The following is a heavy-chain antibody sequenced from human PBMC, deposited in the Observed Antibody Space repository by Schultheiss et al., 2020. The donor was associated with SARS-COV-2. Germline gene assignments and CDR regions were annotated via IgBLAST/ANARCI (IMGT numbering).Heavy chain of an antibody. D-gene: IGHD3-22*01. J-gene: IGHJ3*02. CDR2: ISGTGVTT. V-gene: IGHV3-23*01. CDR3: ARAAHYYDSSGVAFDI. Sequence: GGSLRLSCAASGFTFSSYSMNWVRQAPGKGLEWVSTISGTGVTTYYADSVKGRFTISRDNSKNTLYLQMNSLRAEDTAVYYCARAAHYYDSSGVAFDIWGQGTMVTVSS. CDR1: GFTFSSYS.